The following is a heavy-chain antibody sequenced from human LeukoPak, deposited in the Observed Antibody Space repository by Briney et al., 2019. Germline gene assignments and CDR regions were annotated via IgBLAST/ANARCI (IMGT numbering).Heavy chain of an antibody. CDR3: ARDRGLDAFDF. CDR1: GGSISSYY. Sequence: SETLSLTCTVSGGSISSYYWSWIRQPPGKGLEWIGYIYYSGSTNYNPSLKSRVTISVDTSKNQFSLKLSSVTAADTAVYYCARDRGLDAFDFWGQGTMVTVSS. V-gene: IGHV4-59*01. D-gene: IGHD3/OR15-3a*01. CDR2: IYYSGST. J-gene: IGHJ3*01.